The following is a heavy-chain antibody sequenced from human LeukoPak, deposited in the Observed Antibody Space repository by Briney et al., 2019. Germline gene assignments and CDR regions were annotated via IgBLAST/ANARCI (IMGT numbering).Heavy chain of an antibody. Sequence: ASVKVSCKASGYTFTDYYIHWVRQAPEQGLEWMGWINPKSGGTNYAQKFQDWVTMTRDTSISTAYMELSRLKSDDTAVYYCVRGTDVWGQGTTVTVSS. V-gene: IGHV1-2*04. CDR1: GYTFTDYY. CDR2: INPKSGGT. J-gene: IGHJ6*02. CDR3: VRGTDV.